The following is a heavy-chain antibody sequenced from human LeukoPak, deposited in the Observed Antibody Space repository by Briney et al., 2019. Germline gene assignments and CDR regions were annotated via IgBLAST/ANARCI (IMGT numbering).Heavy chain of an antibody. V-gene: IGHV4-59*01. CDR2: IYYSGST. J-gene: IGHJ4*02. CDR3: AREGWGSSEFDY. D-gene: IGHD3-16*01. CDR1: GGSISSYY. Sequence: KPSETLSLTCTVTGGSISSYYWSSIRQPPGKGLEWIGYIYYSGSTNYNPSLKSRVTISVDTSKNQFSLKLGSVTAADTAVYYCAREGWGSSEFDYWGQGTLVTVSS.